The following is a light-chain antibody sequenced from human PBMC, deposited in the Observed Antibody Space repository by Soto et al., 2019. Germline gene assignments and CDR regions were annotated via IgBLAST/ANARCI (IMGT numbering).Light chain of an antibody. V-gene: IGKV3D-15*01. J-gene: IGKJ1*01. CDR3: QQYNNWPRT. Sequence: EIVMTPSPATLSVSPGERATLSCRASQSVSSDLAWYHQKPGQAPRLLIYGASTRATGIPARFSGSGSGTDFTLTISSLQPEDFAAYYCQQYNNWPRTFGKGTKVDIK. CDR1: QSVSSD. CDR2: GAS.